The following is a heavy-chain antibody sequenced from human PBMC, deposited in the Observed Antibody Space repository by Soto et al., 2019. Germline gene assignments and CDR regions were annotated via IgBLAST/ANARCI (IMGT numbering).Heavy chain of an antibody. V-gene: IGHV3-74*01. CDR2: MNEDGGTT. CDR3: ASDRSAVADV. D-gene: IGHD6-19*01. CDR1: EGKCIDHG. Sequence: QSHWYTASEGKCIDHGRRCISQAPGKGLVWVSRMNEDGGTTDYADSVKGRFTISRDNAKNTLYLQMNSLRVEDTAVYYCASDRSAVADVLVQGTTVTGFS. J-gene: IGHJ6*02.